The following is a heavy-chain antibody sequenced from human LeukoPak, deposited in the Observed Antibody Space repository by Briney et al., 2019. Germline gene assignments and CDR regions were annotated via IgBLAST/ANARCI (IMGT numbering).Heavy chain of an antibody. Sequence: PSETLSLTCTVSGGSISSYYWSWIRQPPGKGLEWIGYIYYSGSTNYNLSLKSRVTISVDTSKNQFSLKLSSVTAADTAVYYCARDGYNPPHYYGMDVWGQGTTVTVSS. V-gene: IGHV4-59*01. J-gene: IGHJ6*02. CDR2: IYYSGST. CDR3: ARDGYNPPHYYGMDV. CDR1: GGSISSYY. D-gene: IGHD5-24*01.